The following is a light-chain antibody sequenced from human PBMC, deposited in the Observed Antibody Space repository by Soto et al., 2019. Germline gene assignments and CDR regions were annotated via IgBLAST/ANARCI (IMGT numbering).Light chain of an antibody. CDR1: SGHSRYA. CDR3: QTWGTGIWV. J-gene: IGLJ3*02. Sequence: QAVVTQSPSASASLGASVKLTCTLSSGHSRYAIAWHQQQPEKGPRYLMKLNSDGSHSKGDGIPDRFSGSSSGAERYLTISSLQSEDEADYYCQTWGTGIWVFGGGTQLTVL. V-gene: IGLV4-69*01. CDR2: LNSDGSH.